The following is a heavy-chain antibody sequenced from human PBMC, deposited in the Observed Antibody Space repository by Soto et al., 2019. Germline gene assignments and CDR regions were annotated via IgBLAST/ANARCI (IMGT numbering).Heavy chain of an antibody. CDR1: GYTFTTYA. V-gene: IGHV1-3*05. CDR3: ARDDCSGGSCYPPMGAFDV. Sequence: QVELVQSGAEEKKPGASVKVSCKASGYTFTTYAMHWVRQAPGQRLEWMGWINPVNGHTKYSQKFQGRVTFAGDTSASTAYMELGSLTSEDTAVYYCARDDCSGGSCYPPMGAFDVWGQGTMVTVSS. CDR2: INPVNGHT. D-gene: IGHD2-15*01. J-gene: IGHJ3*01.